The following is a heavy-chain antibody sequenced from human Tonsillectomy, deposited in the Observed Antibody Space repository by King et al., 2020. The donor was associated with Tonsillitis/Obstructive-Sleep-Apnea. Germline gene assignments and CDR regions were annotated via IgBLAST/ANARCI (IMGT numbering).Heavy chain of an antibody. Sequence: QLVQSGAEVKKPGSSVKVSCKASGGTFSSYVISWVRQAPGQGLEWMGRIIPILDIANYAQKFQGRVTITADKSTSTAYMELSSLRSEDTAVYYCARDPQHYYYYMDVWGKGTTVTVSS. CDR2: IIPILDIA. CDR3: ARDPQHYYYYMDV. V-gene: IGHV1-69*04. J-gene: IGHJ6*03. CDR1: GGTFSSYV.